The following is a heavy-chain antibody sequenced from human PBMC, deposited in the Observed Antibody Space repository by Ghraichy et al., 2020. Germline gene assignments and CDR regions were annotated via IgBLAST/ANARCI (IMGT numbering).Heavy chain of an antibody. CDR1: GDSISSKY. V-gene: IGHV4-4*07. CDR3: ARGAPDGWHFDL. J-gene: IGHJ2*01. CDR2: MHASGRT. Sequence: SETLSLTCAVSGDSISSKYWSWVRQPAGKRPEWIGLMHASGRTNYNPSLKSRVTMSVDTSKSLFSLKLQSVTAADTAVYFCARGAPDGWHFDLWGRGTLVSVSS. D-gene: IGHD1-14*01.